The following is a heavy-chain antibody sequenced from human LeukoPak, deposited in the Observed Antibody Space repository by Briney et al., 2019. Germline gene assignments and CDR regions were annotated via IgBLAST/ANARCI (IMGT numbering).Heavy chain of an antibody. V-gene: IGHV3-23*01. CDR2: ITSGTRT. Sequence: GGSLRLSCVASGGTFSSHGMSWVRQAPGKGLEWVSGITSGTRTYYADSVKGRVAISRDNSKNTMYLQMNCLRAEDTAVYYCATARSPRSFDYSGQGTLVTVSS. CDR1: GGTFSSHG. J-gene: IGHJ4*02. CDR3: ATARSPRSFDY.